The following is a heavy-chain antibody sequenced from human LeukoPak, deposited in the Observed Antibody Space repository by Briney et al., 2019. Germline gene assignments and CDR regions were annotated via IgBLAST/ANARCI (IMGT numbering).Heavy chain of an antibody. D-gene: IGHD3-16*01. J-gene: IGHJ3*02. CDR2: IYYSGST. Sequence: SETLSLTCTVSGGSISSGDYYWSWIRQPPGKGLEWIGYIYYSGSTYYNPSLKSRVTISVDTSKNQFSLKLSSVTAADTAEYYCARDTGMGGALAFDIWGQGTMVTVSS. CDR1: GGSISSGDYY. V-gene: IGHV4-30-4*01. CDR3: ARDTGMGGALAFDI.